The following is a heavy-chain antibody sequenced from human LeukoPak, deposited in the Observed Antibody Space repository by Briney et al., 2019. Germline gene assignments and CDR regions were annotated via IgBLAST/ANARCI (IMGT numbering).Heavy chain of an antibody. J-gene: IGHJ4*02. D-gene: IGHD6-13*01. CDR1: GGSISSSSYY. CDR3: ARSLARDSSSWYQSDY. V-gene: IGHV4-39*01. CDR2: IYYSGST. Sequence: SGTLSLTCTVSGGSISSSSYYWGWIRQPPGKGLEWIGSIYYSGSTYYNPSLKSRVTISVDTSKNQFSLKLSSVTAADTAVYYCARSLARDSSSWYQSDYWGQGTLVTVSS.